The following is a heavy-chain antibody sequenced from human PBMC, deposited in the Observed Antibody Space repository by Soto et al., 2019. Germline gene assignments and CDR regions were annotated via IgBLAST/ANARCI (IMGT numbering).Heavy chain of an antibody. CDR2: IYPGDSDP. Sequence: GESMKIPCQTSGYAFTGFSSAWVRELTGRGLEWMGIIYPGDSDPRYSPSFQGQVTISADKSITTAYRQWNSLEASDTAMYYFARGYCATSICDPCIDSRGQGTLVTVSA. CDR3: ARGYCATSICDPCIDS. CDR1: GYAFTGFS. D-gene: IGHD2-8*01. V-gene: IGHV5-51*01. J-gene: IGHJ5*01.